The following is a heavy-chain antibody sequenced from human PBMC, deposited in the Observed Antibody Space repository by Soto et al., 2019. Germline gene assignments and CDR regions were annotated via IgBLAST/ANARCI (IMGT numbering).Heavy chain of an antibody. CDR3: TRENAACAPPTLDY. CDR1: GYPFTTYG. V-gene: IGHV1-18*01. D-gene: IGHD1-1*01. CDR2: ISVSNGYT. Sequence: DSVKVSCKASGYPFTTYGLNWVRQAPGQGLEWMGWISVSNGYTNYAQNLQGKVTMTADTSTTVAYMELRSLRSDDTAVYYCTRENAACAPPTLDYWGQGTLDTVFS. J-gene: IGHJ4*01.